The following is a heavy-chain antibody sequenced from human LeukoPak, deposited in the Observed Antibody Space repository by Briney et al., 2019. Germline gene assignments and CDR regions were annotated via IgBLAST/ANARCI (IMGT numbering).Heavy chain of an antibody. Sequence: SVKVSCRASGGTFSSYAISWVRQAPGQGLEWMGRIIPIFGTANYAQKFQGRVTITTDESTSTAYMELSSLRSEDTAVYYCARGAGAIDYYYMDVWGKGTTVTVSS. CDR3: ARGAGAIDYYYMDV. CDR2: IIPIFGTA. J-gene: IGHJ6*03. V-gene: IGHV1-69*05. D-gene: IGHD1-26*01. CDR1: GGTFSSYA.